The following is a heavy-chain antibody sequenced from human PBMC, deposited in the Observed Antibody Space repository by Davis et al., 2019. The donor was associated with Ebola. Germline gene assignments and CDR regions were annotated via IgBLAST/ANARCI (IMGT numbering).Heavy chain of an antibody. CDR1: GFTFSGSA. V-gene: IGHV3-73*01. CDR3: TNHGGRGVDY. J-gene: IGHJ4*02. CDR2: IRSKATSYAT. Sequence: PGGSLRLSCAASGFTFSGSAMHWVSHASGNGLEWVGRIRSKATSYATAYAASVKGRFTIFRDDSKNTAYLQMNSLKTEDTAVYYCTNHGGRGVDYWGQGTLVTVSS. D-gene: IGHD4-23*01.